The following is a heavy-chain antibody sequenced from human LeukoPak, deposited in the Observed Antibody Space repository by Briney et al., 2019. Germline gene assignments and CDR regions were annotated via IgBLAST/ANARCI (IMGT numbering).Heavy chain of an antibody. J-gene: IGHJ4*02. D-gene: IGHD3-22*01. CDR2: ISAYNGNT. CDR3: ARDMYYDSSGYYFDY. Sequence: RRASVKVSCKASGGTFSSYAISWVRQAPGQGLEWMGWISAYNGNTNYAQKLQGRVTMTTDTSTSTAYMELRSLRSDDTAVYYCARDMYYDSSGYYFDYWGQGTLVTVSS. CDR1: GGTFSSYA. V-gene: IGHV1-18*01.